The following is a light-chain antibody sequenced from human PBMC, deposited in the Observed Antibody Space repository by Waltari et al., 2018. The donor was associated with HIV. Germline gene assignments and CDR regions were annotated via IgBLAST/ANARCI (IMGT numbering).Light chain of an antibody. CDR1: SSDVGGYNY. J-gene: IGLJ2*01. CDR2: DVT. Sequence: QSALTQPTSASGAPGQSVTLSCTGTSSDVGGYNYVSWYQQLPCRAPKLMIYDVTKRPSRVPDRFSGSKSGNTASLTVSGLQAEDEADYFCSSYSGSNTLVFGGGTKLTVL. CDR3: SSYSGSNTLV. V-gene: IGLV2-8*01.